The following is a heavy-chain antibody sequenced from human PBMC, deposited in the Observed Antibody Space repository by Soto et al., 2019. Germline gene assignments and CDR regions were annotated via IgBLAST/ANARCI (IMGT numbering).Heavy chain of an antibody. CDR2: INAGYGDT. V-gene: IGHV1-3*01. CDR1: GYTFSSYA. D-gene: IGHD7-27*01. J-gene: IGHJ4*02. Sequence: ASVKVSCKASGYTFSSYAMHWVRQAPGQRLEWMGWINAGYGDTKSSQKFQDRVTISRDTSASTAYMELTSLRSEDTAVYYCARDTGDGTFDFWGQGTLVTVSS. CDR3: ARDTGDGTFDF.